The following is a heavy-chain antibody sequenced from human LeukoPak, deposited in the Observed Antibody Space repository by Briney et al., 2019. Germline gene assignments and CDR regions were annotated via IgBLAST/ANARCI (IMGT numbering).Heavy chain of an antibody. CDR1: GFTFSSYS. D-gene: IGHD5-18*01. CDR2: ISSSSTTI. Sequence: GGSLRLSCAASGFTFSSYSMNWVRRAPGKGLEWVSYISSSSTTIYYADSVKGRFTISRDNAKNPLYLQMNSLRAEDTAVYYCARDYSYAEYWGQGTLVTVSS. J-gene: IGHJ4*02. CDR3: ARDYSYAEY. V-gene: IGHV3-48*01.